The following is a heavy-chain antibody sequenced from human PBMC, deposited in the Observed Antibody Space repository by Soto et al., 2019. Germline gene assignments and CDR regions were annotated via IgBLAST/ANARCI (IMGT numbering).Heavy chain of an antibody. CDR1: GFTFSRYW. CDR2: IKQDGSEE. V-gene: IGHV3-7*01. Sequence: EVQLVESGGGLVQPGGSLRLSCVDSGFTFSRYWMSWVRQAPVKGLEWVGNIKQDGSEENYVASVKGRFTISRDNAKNSIYLQMNSLRAEDTAVYYCARIAASGRGWDVWGQGTTVVVSS. J-gene: IGHJ6*02. D-gene: IGHD6-13*01. CDR3: ARIAASGRGWDV.